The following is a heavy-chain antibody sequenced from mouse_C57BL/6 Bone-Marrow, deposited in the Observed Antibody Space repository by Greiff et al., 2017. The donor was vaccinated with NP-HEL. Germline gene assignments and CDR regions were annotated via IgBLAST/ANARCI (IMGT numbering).Heavy chain of an antibody. CDR3: ARSPFITTVVHYAMDY. Sequence: VQLKESGAELVKPGASVKLSCTASGFNIKDYYMHWVKQRTEQGLEWIGRIDPEDGETKYAPKFQGKATITADTSSNTAYLKLSSLTSEDTAVYYCARSPFITTVVHYAMDYWGQGTSVTVSS. V-gene: IGHV14-2*01. D-gene: IGHD1-1*01. CDR2: IDPEDGET. J-gene: IGHJ4*01. CDR1: GFNIKDYY.